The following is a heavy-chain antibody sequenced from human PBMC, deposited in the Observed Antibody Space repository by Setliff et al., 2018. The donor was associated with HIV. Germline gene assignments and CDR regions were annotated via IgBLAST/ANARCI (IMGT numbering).Heavy chain of an antibody. CDR1: GGSFSGYY. CDR2: IIHSGST. D-gene: IGHD5-12*01. V-gene: IGHV4-34*12. CDR3: ARRSGFALGY. J-gene: IGHJ4*02. Sequence: SETLSLTCAVYGGSFSGYYWSWIRQPPGKGLEWIGEIIHSGSTNYNPSLKSRVTISVDTSKNQFSLKLSSVTAADTAVYYCARRSGFALGYWGQGTLVTVSS.